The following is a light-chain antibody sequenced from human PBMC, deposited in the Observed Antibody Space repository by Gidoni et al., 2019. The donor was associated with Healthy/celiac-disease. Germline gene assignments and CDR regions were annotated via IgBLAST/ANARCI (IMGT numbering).Light chain of an antibody. CDR1: QSISSC. CDR2: AAS. V-gene: IGKV1-39*01. J-gene: IGKJ1*01. Sequence: IQMTQPPSSLSASVGDRVTITCRASQSISSCLNWYQQKPGKAPKLLIYAASSLQSGVPSRFSGSGSGTDFTLTISSLQPDDFATYYCQQCNSTPRTFGQGTKVEIK. CDR3: QQCNSTPRT.